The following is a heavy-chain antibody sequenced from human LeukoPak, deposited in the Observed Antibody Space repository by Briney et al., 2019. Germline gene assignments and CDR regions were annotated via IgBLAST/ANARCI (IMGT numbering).Heavy chain of an antibody. V-gene: IGHV4-39*01. CDR1: GGSIRSGNYY. J-gene: IGHJ3*01. CDR2: IYYDGST. CDR3: VRRLEV. Sequence: SETLSLTCAVSGGSIRSGNYYWGWIRQPPGKGLEWIGNIYYDGSTYYNPSLKSRVTISVDTSKNQLSPKVNSVTATDTAVYYCVRRLEVWGQGTMVTISS.